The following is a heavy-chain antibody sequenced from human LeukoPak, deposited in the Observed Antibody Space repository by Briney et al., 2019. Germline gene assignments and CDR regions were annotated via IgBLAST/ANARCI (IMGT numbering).Heavy chain of an antibody. V-gene: IGHV3-7*01. Sequence: QAGGSLRLSCATSGFIFSTYALSWVRQAPGKGLEWVANIKLDGSERYLVDAVKGRFTISRDNAKDSLYLQMNSLRAEDTAVYYCARISSSRYYFDYWGQGTLVTVSS. J-gene: IGHJ4*02. D-gene: IGHD6-13*01. CDR3: ARISSSRYYFDY. CDR1: GFIFSTYA. CDR2: IKLDGSER.